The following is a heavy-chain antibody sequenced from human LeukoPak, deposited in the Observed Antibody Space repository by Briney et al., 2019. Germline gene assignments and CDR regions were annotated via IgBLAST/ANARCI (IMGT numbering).Heavy chain of an antibody. V-gene: IGHV3-23*01. CDR3: AKGVRAVAGTSWPN. Sequence: GGSLRLSCAASGFTFSSYAMSWVRQAPGKGLEWVSAISGSGGSTYFADSLKGRFTVSRDNSKNTLYLQLNSLRAEDTAVYYCAKGVRAVAGTSWPNWGQGTLVTVSS. D-gene: IGHD6-19*01. CDR2: ISGSGGST. CDR1: GFTFSSYA. J-gene: IGHJ4*02.